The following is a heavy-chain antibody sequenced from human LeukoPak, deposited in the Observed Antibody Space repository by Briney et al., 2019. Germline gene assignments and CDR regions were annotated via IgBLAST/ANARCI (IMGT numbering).Heavy chain of an antibody. D-gene: IGHD3-9*01. CDR2: IYYSGST. Sequence: EFGPALLKPTPTLTLTCTFSGFSLGTSGMCVRWIRQPPGKGLEWIGYIYYSGSTNYNPSLKSRITISADTSKNQFSLKLSSVTAADTAVYYCARDSPQIFPHAFDIWGQGTMVTVSS. V-gene: IGHV4-61*08. CDR3: ARDSPQIFPHAFDI. J-gene: IGHJ3*02. CDR1: GFSLGTSGMC.